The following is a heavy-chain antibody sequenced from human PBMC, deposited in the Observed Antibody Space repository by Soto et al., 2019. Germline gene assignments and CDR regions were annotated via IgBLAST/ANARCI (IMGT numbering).Heavy chain of an antibody. D-gene: IGHD3-10*01. CDR2: INPSGGST. CDR3: ARGGGYGSGSYYRAFDI. Sequence: ASVKVSCKASGYTFTSYYRHWVRQAPGQGLEWMGIINPSGGSTSYAQKFQGRVTMTRDTSTSTVYMELSSLRSEDTAVYYCARGGGYGSGSYYRAFDIWGQGTMVTVSS. J-gene: IGHJ3*02. CDR1: GYTFTSYY. V-gene: IGHV1-46*01.